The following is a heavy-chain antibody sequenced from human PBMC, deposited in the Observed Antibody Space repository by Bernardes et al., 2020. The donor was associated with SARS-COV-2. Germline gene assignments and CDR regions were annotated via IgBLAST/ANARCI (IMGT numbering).Heavy chain of an antibody. J-gene: IGHJ6*02. Sequence: GGSLRLSCTASGFPFGDYALSWVRQAPGKGLEWVGFIRSKVYGGTAEYAASVKGRFTISRDDSKSIAYLQMTSLKTEDTAMYYCTTDQVQRALWPGPMDVWGQGTTVTVSS. CDR2: IRSKVYGGTA. CDR1: GFPFGDYA. D-gene: IGHD3-10*01. CDR3: TTDQVQRALWPGPMDV. V-gene: IGHV3-49*04.